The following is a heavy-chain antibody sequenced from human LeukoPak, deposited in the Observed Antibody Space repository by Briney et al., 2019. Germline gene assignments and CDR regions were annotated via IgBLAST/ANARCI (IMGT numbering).Heavy chain of an antibody. J-gene: IGHJ4*02. Sequence: GASVKVSCKASGYTFTSYDINSVRQATGQGLEWMGWMNPNSGNTGYAQKFKGRVTMTRNTSISTAYMELSILRSEDTAVYYCARVGGDTVTNRYWGQGTLVTVSS. CDR2: MNPNSGNT. CDR3: ARVGGDTVTNRY. CDR1: GYTFTSYD. V-gene: IGHV1-8*01. D-gene: IGHD4-17*01.